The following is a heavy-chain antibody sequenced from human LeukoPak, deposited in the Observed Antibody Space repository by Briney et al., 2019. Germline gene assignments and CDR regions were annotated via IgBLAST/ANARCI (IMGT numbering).Heavy chain of an antibody. CDR1: GYTFITYG. J-gene: IGHJ6*03. V-gene: IGHV1-18*01. Sequence: ASVKVSCKASGYTFITYGISWVRQAPGQGLEWMGWISTSNGNTKFAEKFRGRVTMTTDTSTSTAYLELRSLRSDDTAVYYCARDGLKTDYYYYYYMDVWGKGTTVTVSS. CDR2: ISTSNGNT. CDR3: ARDGLKTDYYYYYYMDV. D-gene: IGHD2-2*03.